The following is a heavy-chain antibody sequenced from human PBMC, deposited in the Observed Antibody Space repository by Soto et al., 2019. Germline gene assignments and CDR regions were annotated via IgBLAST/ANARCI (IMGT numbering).Heavy chain of an antibody. Sequence: GESLKISCKGSGYSFTSYWIGWVRQMPGKGLEWMGIIYPGDSDTRYSPSFQGQVTISADKSISTAYLQWSSLKASDTAMYYCARVTCSGGSCYSPRRYYYYGMNVWGQGTTVTVSS. CDR1: GYSFTSYW. V-gene: IGHV5-51*01. CDR2: IYPGDSDT. CDR3: ARVTCSGGSCYSPRRYYYYGMNV. D-gene: IGHD2-15*01. J-gene: IGHJ6*02.